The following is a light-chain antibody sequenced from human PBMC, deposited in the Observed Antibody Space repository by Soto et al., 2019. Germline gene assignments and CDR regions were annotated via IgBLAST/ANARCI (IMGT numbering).Light chain of an antibody. J-gene: IGKJ1*01. CDR1: QSVSSW. CDR2: KAS. V-gene: IGKV1-5*03. CDR3: QQYNNYFRT. Sequence: DIQMTQSPSTLSASVGDRVTIPCRAGQSVSSWLAWYQQKPGKAPKLLIYKASTLESGVPSRFSGSGSGTEFTLTISSLQPDDFGTYYCQQYNNYFRTFGQGTKVDI.